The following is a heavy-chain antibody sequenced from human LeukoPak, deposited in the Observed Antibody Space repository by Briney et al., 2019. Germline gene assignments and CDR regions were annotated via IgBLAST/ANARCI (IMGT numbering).Heavy chain of an antibody. CDR2: IWYDGSNK. Sequence: GGSLRLSCAASGFTFSSYGMHWVRHAPGKGLEWGAVIWYDGSNKYYAYSVKGRFTISRDNSKNTLYLQMNSLRAEDTAVYYCATRGRYSGNSEVFVDYWGQGTLVTVSS. D-gene: IGHD4-23*01. V-gene: IGHV3-33*01. CDR3: ATRGRYSGNSEVFVDY. CDR1: GFTFSSYG. J-gene: IGHJ4*02.